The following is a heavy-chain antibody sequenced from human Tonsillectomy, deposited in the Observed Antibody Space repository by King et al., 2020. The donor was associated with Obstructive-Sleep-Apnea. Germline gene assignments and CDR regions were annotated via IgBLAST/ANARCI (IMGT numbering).Heavy chain of an antibody. J-gene: IGHJ4*02. D-gene: IGHD6-19*01. Sequence: VQLVESGGGVVQPGRSLRLSCAASGFTFSSYAMHWVRQAPGKGLEWVALISYDGSNKYYADSVKGRFTISRDNSKNTLYLQMNSLRAEDTAVYYCAREYSSGWYWTSTFDYWGQETLVTVSS. CDR3: AREYSSGWYWTSTFDY. CDR1: GFTFSSYA. V-gene: IGHV3-30*04. CDR2: ISYDGSNK.